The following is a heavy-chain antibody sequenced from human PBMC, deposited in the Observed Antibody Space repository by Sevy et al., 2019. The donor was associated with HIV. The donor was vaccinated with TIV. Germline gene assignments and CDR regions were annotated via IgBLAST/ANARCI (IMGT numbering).Heavy chain of an antibody. D-gene: IGHD2-2*01. Sequence: GGCLSLSCAASGFTFSSYGMHWVRQAPGKGLEWVGFIRYDGSNKYYADAVKGRFTISRDNSKNTLYLQMNSLRAEDTAVYYCAKAADCSSTSCPFGYWGQGTLVTVSS. V-gene: IGHV3-30*02. J-gene: IGHJ4*02. CDR3: AKAADCSSTSCPFGY. CDR1: GFTFSSYG. CDR2: IRYDGSNK.